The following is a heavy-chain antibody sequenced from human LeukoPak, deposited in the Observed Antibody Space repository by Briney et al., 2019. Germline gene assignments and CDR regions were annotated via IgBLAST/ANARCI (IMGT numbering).Heavy chain of an antibody. CDR1: GYTHTELS. Sequence: GASVKVSCKVSGYTHTELSMHWVRQAPGKGLEWMGGFDPEDGETIYAQKFQGRVTITEDTSTDTAYMELSSLRSEDTAVYYCATVRLFHCSGGSCYDYWGQGTLVTVSS. CDR2: FDPEDGET. V-gene: IGHV1-24*01. J-gene: IGHJ4*02. D-gene: IGHD2-15*01. CDR3: ATVRLFHCSGGSCYDY.